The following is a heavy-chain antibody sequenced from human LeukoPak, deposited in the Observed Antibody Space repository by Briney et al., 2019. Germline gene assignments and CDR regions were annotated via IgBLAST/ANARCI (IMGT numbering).Heavy chain of an antibody. D-gene: IGHD6-6*01. J-gene: IGHJ4*02. Sequence: GESLKISCKGSGYSFTSYWITWVRQMPGKGLEWMGKIDPSDSYTNYSPSFQGHVTISADKSISSAYLQWGSLKASDTAICYCARVDQQLADYWGQGTLVTVSS. CDR2: IDPSDSYT. CDR1: GYSFTSYW. CDR3: ARVDQQLADY. V-gene: IGHV5-10-1*01.